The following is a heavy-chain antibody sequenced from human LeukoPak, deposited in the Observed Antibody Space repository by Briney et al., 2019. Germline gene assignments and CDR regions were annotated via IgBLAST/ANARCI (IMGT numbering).Heavy chain of an antibody. CDR1: GGSFSGYY. J-gene: IGHJ4*02. CDR3: AGDPYYGDYAFFDS. D-gene: IGHD4-17*01. V-gene: IGHV4-34*01. Sequence: SETQSLTCAVYGGSFSGYYWLWIRQPPGKGLEWIGEITHSGGANYNPSLESRVSISLDTSKNQFSLNLSSVTAADTAVYYCAGDPYYGDYAFFDSWGQGTLVTVSS. CDR2: ITHSGGA.